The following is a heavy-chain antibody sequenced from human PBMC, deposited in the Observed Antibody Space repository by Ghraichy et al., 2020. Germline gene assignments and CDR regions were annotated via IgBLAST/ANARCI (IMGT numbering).Heavy chain of an antibody. J-gene: IGHJ4*02. CDR3: ARDSDTVSVGKFDY. CDR2: ISSSSSYI. V-gene: IGHV3-21*01. D-gene: IGHD5/OR15-5a*01. Sequence: GGSLRLSCAASGFTFSSYSMNWVRQAPGKGLEWVSSISSSSSYIYYADSVKGRFTISRDNAKNSLYLQMNSLRAEDTAVYYCARDSDTVSVGKFDYWGQGTLVTVSS. CDR1: GFTFSSYS.